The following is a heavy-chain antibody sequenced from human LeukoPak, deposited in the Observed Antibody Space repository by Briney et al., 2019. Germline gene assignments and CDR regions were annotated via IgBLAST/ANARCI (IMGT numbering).Heavy chain of an antibody. CDR1: GGSISSSSYY. V-gene: IGHV4-39*01. CDR2: IYYSGST. J-gene: IGHJ4*02. CDR3: ARQPGNEYCSSTSCYWRGGAFDY. D-gene: IGHD2-2*01. Sequence: SETLSLTCTVSGGSISSSSYYWGWIRQPPGKGLEWIGSIYYSGSTYYNPSLKSRVTISVDTSKNQFSLKLSSVTAADTAVYYCARQPGNEYCSSTSCYWRGGAFDYWGQGTLVTVSS.